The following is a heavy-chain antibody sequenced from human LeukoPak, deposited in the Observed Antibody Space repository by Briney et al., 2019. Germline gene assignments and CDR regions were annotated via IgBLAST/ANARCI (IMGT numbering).Heavy chain of an antibody. J-gene: IGHJ5*02. CDR2: IRGDGSST. Sequence: GGSLRLSCAASGFTFSGYWMHWVRQAPGKGLVWVSRIRGDGSSTSYADSVKGRFTISRHNAKNTLYLQMNSLRDEDTAVYHCARSDWFDPWGQGTLVTVSS. V-gene: IGHV3-74*01. CDR3: ARSDWFDP. CDR1: GFTFSGYW.